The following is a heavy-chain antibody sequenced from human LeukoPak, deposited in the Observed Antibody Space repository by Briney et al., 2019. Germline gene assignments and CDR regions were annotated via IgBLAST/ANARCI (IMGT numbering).Heavy chain of an antibody. V-gene: IGHV4-38-2*02. CDR3: ARVVVGAANDAFDI. D-gene: IGHD1-26*01. J-gene: IGHJ3*02. CDR1: GYSISSGYY. CDR2: IYHSGST. Sequence: KSSETLSLTCTVSGYSISSGYYWGWIRQPPGKGLEWIGSIYHSGSTYYNPSLKSRVTISVDTSKNQFSLKLSSVTAADTAVYYCARVVVGAANDAFDIWGQGTMVTVSS.